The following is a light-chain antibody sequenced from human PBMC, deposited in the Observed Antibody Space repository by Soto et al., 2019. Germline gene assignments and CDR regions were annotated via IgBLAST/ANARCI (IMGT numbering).Light chain of an antibody. J-gene: IGKJ5*01. CDR1: QSVSSSY. CDR3: QPFRA. Sequence: EVVLTQSPGTLSLSPGERATLSCRASQSVSSSYVAWYQQKRGQAPRLLMYDASSRATGIPDRFSGSGSGTDFTLPISRLEPEDFVLYSCQPFRAFGQGTRLEI. V-gene: IGKV3-20*01. CDR2: DAS.